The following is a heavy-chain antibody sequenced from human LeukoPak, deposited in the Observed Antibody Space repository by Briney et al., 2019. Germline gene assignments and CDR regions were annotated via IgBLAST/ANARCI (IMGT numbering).Heavy chain of an antibody. J-gene: IGHJ4*02. CDR3: AKESPYYSDRDYYFDY. Sequence: GGSLRLSCAASGFTVSSSHMSWVRQAPGKGLEWVSVIYSGGSTYYADSVKGRFTISRDNSKNTLYLQMNSLRAEDTAVYYCAKESPYYSDRDYYFDYWGQGTLVTVSS. V-gene: IGHV3-53*01. CDR2: IYSGGST. D-gene: IGHD3-22*01. CDR1: GFTVSSSH.